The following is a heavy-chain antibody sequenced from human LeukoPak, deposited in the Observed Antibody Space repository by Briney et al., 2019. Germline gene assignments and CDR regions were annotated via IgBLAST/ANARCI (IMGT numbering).Heavy chain of an antibody. CDR2: IRYDGNDK. D-gene: IGHD1-1*01. J-gene: IGHJ6*03. Sequence: GGSLRLSCAASGYSFSTFGMYWVRQVPGKGREWVAFIRYDGNDKYYGDSAKDRFTISRDNSNNTLYLQMNSLTMDDTGVYYCAKDSQLDVGSDYYYYFYMDVWGRGTTVTVSS. CDR1: GYSFSTFG. V-gene: IGHV3-30*02. CDR3: AKDSQLDVGSDYYYYFYMDV.